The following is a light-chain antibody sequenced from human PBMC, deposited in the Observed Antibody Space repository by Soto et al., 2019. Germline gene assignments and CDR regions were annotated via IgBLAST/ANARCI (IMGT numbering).Light chain of an antibody. CDR3: CSYAGSTSYV. CDR2: EGT. CDR1: GSDVGSGSHNL. V-gene: IGLV2-23*01. Sequence: QSALTQPASVSGSPGQSITISCTGTGSDVGSGSHNLVSWYQQRPGKAPKVMIYEGTKRPSGVSNRFSGSKSGNTASLTISGLQAEDEADYYCCSYAGSTSYVFGTGTKLTVL. J-gene: IGLJ1*01.